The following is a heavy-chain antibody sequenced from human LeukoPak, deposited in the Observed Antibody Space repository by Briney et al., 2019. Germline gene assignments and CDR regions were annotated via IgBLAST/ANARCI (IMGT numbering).Heavy chain of an antibody. D-gene: IGHD2-2*01. CDR1: GGSISSGGYY. CDR3: AWSTAASDAFDI. Sequence: SETLSLTCTVSGGSISSGGYYWSWIRQPPGKGLEWIGYIYHSGSTYYNPSLKSRVTISVDRSKNQFSLKLSSVTAADTAVYYCAWSTAASDAFDIWGQGTMVTVSS. J-gene: IGHJ3*02. CDR2: IYHSGST. V-gene: IGHV4-30-2*01.